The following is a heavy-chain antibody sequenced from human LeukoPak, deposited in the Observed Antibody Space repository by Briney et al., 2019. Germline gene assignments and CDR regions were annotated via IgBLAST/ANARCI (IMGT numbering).Heavy chain of an antibody. J-gene: IGHJ4*02. CDR3: ARAHYDFWSGYSSFDY. V-gene: IGHV1-69*04. D-gene: IGHD3-3*01. Sequence: GSSVKVSCKASGGTFSSYAISWVRQAPGQGLEWMGRIIPILGIANYAQKFQGRVTITADKSTSTAYMELSSLRSEDTAVYYCARAHYDFWSGYSSFDYWGQGTLVTVSS. CDR2: IIPILGIA. CDR1: GGTFSSYA.